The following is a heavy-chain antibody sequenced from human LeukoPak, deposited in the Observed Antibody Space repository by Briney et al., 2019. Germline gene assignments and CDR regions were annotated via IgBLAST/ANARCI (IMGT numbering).Heavy chain of an antibody. CDR2: ISYDGSNK. CDR1: GFTFSSYA. CDR3: ARDLTVTTLNGYYYGMDV. V-gene: IGHV3-30-3*01. D-gene: IGHD4-17*01. J-gene: IGHJ6*02. Sequence: GGSLRLSCAASGFTFSSYAMHWVRQAPGKGLEWVAVISYDGSNKYYADSVKGRFTISRDNSKNTLYLQMNSLRAEDTAVYYCARDLTVTTLNGYYYGMDVWGQGTTVTVSS.